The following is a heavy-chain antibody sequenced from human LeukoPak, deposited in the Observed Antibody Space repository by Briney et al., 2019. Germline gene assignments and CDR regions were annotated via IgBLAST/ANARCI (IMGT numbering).Heavy chain of an antibody. CDR2: ISSSSSTI. Sequence: PGGSLRLSCGASGFTFSSCAMIWVRQAPGEGLEWVSYISSSSSTIYYADSVKGRFTISRDNAKNSLYLQMNSLRDEDTAVYYCARGEGRPGYFDYWGQGTLVTVSS. CDR3: ARGEGRPGYFDY. D-gene: IGHD1-14*01. J-gene: IGHJ4*02. CDR1: GFTFSSCA. V-gene: IGHV3-48*02.